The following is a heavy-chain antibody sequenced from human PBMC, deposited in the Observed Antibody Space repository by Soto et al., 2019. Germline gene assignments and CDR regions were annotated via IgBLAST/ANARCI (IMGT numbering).Heavy chain of an antibody. D-gene: IGHD6-13*01. J-gene: IGHJ3*02. Sequence: GGSLRLSCAASGFTFSNAWMSWVRQAPGKGLEWVGRIKSKTDGGTTDYAAPVKGRFTISRDDSKNTLYLQMNSLKTEDTAVYYCTTDLGAAAGPDAFDIWGQGTMVTVSS. CDR3: TTDLGAAAGPDAFDI. CDR1: GFTFSNAW. CDR2: IKSKTDGGTT. V-gene: IGHV3-15*01.